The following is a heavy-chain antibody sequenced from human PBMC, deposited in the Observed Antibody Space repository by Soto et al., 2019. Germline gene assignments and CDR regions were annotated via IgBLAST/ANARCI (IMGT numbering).Heavy chain of an antibody. V-gene: IGHV4-59*01. D-gene: IGHD2-21*02. J-gene: IGHJ4*02. CDR1: GGSISSYY. CDR3: ARNVVVTARPEYYFDY. CDR2: IYYSGST. Sequence: PSETLSLSCTVSGGSISSYYWSWIRQPPGKGLEWIGYIYYSGSTNYDPSLKSRVTISVDTSKNQFSLKLSSVTAADTAVYYCARNVVVTARPEYYFDYWGQGTLVTVS.